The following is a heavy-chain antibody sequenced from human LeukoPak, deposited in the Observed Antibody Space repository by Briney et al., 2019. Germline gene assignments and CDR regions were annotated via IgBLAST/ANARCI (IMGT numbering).Heavy chain of an antibody. CDR2: ITTGSDYT. J-gene: IGHJ4*02. V-gene: IGHV3-21*01. CDR1: GFTFSNYG. Sequence: GGSLRLSCAASGFTFSNYGMHWVRQAPGKGLEWISSITTGSDYTYYTDSVEGRFTISRDDAKNSLFLQMSSLRVEDTALYYCARGGTGSENDYWGQGILVTVS. CDR3: ARGGTGSENDY. D-gene: IGHD3-9*01.